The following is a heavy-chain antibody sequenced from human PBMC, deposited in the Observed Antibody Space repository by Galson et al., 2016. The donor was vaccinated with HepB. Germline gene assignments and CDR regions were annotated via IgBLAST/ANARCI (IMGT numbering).Heavy chain of an antibody. CDR3: GRVHSTYDRALDI. J-gene: IGHJ3*02. CDR2: IYDNGAT. V-gene: IGHV4-59*02. Sequence: SETLSLTCIVSGVSVSNYYWGWIRQPPGQGLEWIGYIYDNGATNYRPSLKSRVSISVDTSKNQLSLKLSSLTAADTAMYYCGRVHSTYDRALDIWGQGTLVTVSS. CDR1: GVSVSNYY. D-gene: IGHD3-22*01.